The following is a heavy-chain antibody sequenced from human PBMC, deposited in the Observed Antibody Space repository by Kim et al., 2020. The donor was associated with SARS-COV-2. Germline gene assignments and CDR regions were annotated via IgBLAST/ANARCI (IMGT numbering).Heavy chain of an antibody. J-gene: IGHJ4*02. V-gene: IGHV3-11*06. D-gene: IGHD5-12*01. CDR2: ISSGSYT. CDR3: ARDGWLQAIRDSTFDY. CDR1: GFTFSDYY. Sequence: GGSLRLSCAASGFTFSDYYMSWIRQAPGKGLEWVSYISSGSYTNYADSVKGRFTISRDNAKNSLYLQMNSLRAEDTAVYYCARDGWLQAIRDSTFDYWGQGTLVTVSS.